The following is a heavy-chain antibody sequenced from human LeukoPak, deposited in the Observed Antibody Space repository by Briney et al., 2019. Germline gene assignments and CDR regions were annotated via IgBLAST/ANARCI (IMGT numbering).Heavy chain of an antibody. CDR2: IYYSGNT. J-gene: IGHJ2*01. CDR3: AREKESIDYGDSRISWYFDL. CDR1: GGSIRGYY. V-gene: IGHV4-59*01. Sequence: PSETLSLTCTVSGGSIRGYYWTWIRQPPGKGLEWIGFIYYSGNTNYNPSLKSRVTISVDTSKNQFSLKLTSVTAADRAVYYCAREKESIDYGDSRISWYFDLWGRGTLVTVS. D-gene: IGHD4-17*01.